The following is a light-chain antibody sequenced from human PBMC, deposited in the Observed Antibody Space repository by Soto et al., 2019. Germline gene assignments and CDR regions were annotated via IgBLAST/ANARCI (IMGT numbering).Light chain of an antibody. CDR2: KAS. CDR3: QQYKSYPYT. Sequence: DIQMTQSPSTLSTSVGDRVTITCRASQSINSWLASYQQKPGKAPKLLISKASTLQSGVPSRFSGSGSGTEFSLIISSLQPDDFASYYCQQYKSYPYTFGQGTKLEIK. V-gene: IGKV1-5*03. CDR1: QSINSW. J-gene: IGKJ2*01.